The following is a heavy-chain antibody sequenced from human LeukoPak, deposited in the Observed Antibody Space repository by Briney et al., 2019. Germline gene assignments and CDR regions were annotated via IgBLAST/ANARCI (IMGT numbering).Heavy chain of an antibody. CDR2: ISAYNGNT. CDR3: ARDSRTPTNYDILTGYYRSFDY. J-gene: IGHJ4*02. Sequence: ASVMVSCKASGYTFTSYGISWVRQAPGQGLEWMGWISAYNGNTNYAQKLQGRVTMTTDTSTSTAYMELRSLRSDDTAVYYCARDSRTPTNYDILTGYYRSFDYWGQGTLVTVSS. V-gene: IGHV1-18*01. D-gene: IGHD3-9*01. CDR1: GYTFTSYG.